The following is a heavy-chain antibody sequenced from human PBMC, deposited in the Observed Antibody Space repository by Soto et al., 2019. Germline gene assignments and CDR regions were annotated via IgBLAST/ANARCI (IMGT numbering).Heavy chain of an antibody. J-gene: IGHJ5*02. CDR2: THHSGRT. D-gene: IGHD3-3*01. V-gene: IGHV4-4*02. Sequence: TSETLSLTCTVSGGSMSSSNWWNWVRQPPGKGLEWIGETHHSGRTNYNPSLKSRVTISVDKSKNHFSLKLSSVTAADTAVYYCARLSITIFGVVIIKWWFDPWGQGTLVT. CDR1: GGSMSSSNW. CDR3: ARLSITIFGVVIIKWWFDP.